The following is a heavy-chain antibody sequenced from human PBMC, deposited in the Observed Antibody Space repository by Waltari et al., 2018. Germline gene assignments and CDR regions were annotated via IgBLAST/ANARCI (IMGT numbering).Heavy chain of an antibody. CDR2: INPKSGAT. CDR1: GYTFTDSV. V-gene: IGHV1-2*06. D-gene: IGHD2-21*01. CDR3: ARHIDSIRSA. Sequence: QVQLVQSGAEVKKPGASVKVSCKASGYTFTDSVIDWVRHAPGQGLEWMGRINPKSGATTYPQKLQGRITMTRDTSIGTAYMELGSVTSDDTALYYCARHIDSIRSAWGRGTLVTVSS. J-gene: IGHJ5*02.